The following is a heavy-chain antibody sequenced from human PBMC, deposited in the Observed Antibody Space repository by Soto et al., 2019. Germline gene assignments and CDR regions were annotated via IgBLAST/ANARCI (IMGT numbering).Heavy chain of an antibody. D-gene: IGHD4-4*01. CDR3: VRGGSNYAS. V-gene: IGHV3-7*01. CDR2: IKPDESEK. J-gene: IGHJ5*02. Sequence: EVQLVESGGGLVQPGGSLRLSCTASGFTFSDSWMTWVRQAPGKGLEWVARIKPDESEKKYADSVKGRFSISRDNAKNSMYVQMDSLSGEDTAVYYCVRGGSNYASWGQGTLVTVSS. CDR1: GFTFSDSW.